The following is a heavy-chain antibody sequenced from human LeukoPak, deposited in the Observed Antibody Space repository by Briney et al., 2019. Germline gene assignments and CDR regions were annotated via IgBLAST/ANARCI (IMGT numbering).Heavy chain of an antibody. V-gene: IGHV3-7*01. CDR2: IKQDGSEK. J-gene: IGHJ4*02. D-gene: IGHD6-19*01. Sequence: GGSLRLSCAASGFTFSSYWMSWVRQAPGKGLGWVANIKQDGSEKYYVDSVKGRFTISRDNAENSLYLQMNSRSAEDTAVYYCARDAYSSGWFSYFDYWGQGTLVTVSS. CDR3: ARDAYSSGWFSYFDY. CDR1: GFTFSSYW.